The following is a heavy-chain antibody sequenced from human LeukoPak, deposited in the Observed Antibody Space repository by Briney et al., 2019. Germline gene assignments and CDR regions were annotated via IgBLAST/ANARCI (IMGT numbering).Heavy chain of an antibody. CDR2: INPNSGGT. D-gene: IGHD2-2*01. J-gene: IGHJ5*02. CDR1: GYTFTGYY. CDR3: ARGVSDCSSTSCENWFDP. V-gene: IGHV1-2*02. Sequence: ASVKVSCKASGYTFTGYYMHWLRQAPGQGLEWMGWINPNSGGTNYAQKFQGRVTMTRDTSISTAYMELSRLRSDDTAVYYCARGVSDCSSTSCENWFDPWGQGTLVTVSS.